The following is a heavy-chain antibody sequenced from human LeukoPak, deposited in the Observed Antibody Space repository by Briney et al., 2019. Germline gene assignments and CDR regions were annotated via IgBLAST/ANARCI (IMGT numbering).Heavy chain of an antibody. CDR3: ARLKSYDFWSGYYTSRYTFDY. V-gene: IGHV4-61*02. CDR2: IYTSGST. J-gene: IGHJ4*02. Sequence: SEALSLTCTVSGGSISSGSYYWSWIRQPAGTGLEWIGRIYTSGSTNYNPSLKSRVTISVDTSKNQFSLKLSSVTAADTAVYYCARLKSYDFWSGYYTSRYTFDYWGQGTLVTVSS. D-gene: IGHD3-3*01. CDR1: GGSISSGSYY.